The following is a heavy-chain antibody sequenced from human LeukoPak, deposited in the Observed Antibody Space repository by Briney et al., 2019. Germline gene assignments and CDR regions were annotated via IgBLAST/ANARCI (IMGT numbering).Heavy chain of an antibody. CDR3: ARVLGLWYYYGMDV. CDR2: INHSGST. J-gene: IGHJ6*02. Sequence: SQTLSLTCTVSGGSISSGGYYWSWIRQPPGKGLEWIGYINHSGSTNYNPSLKSRVTISVDTSKNQFSLKLSSVTAADTAVYYCARVLGLWYYYGMDVWGQGTTVTVSS. D-gene: IGHD3-16*01. V-gene: IGHV4-30-2*01. CDR1: GGSISSGGYY.